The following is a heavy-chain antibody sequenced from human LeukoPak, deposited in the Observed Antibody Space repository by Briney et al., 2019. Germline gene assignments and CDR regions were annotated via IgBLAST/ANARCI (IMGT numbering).Heavy chain of an antibody. CDR1: GGSISSYY. Sequence: SETLSLTCTVSGGSISSYYWSWIRQPPGKGLEWIGYIYYSGSTNYNPSHKNRVTISVDTSKNQFSLKLSSVTAADTAVYYCAREYCSSTSCYTGEWFDPWGQGTLVTVSS. CDR3: AREYCSSTSCYTGEWFDP. CDR2: IYYSGST. V-gene: IGHV4-59*01. D-gene: IGHD2-2*02. J-gene: IGHJ5*02.